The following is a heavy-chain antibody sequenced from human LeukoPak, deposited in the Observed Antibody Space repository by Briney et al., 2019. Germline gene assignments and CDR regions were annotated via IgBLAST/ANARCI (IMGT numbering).Heavy chain of an antibody. J-gene: IGHJ5*02. CDR1: GFTFSSYE. V-gene: IGHV3-48*03. D-gene: IGHD4-17*01. Sequence: GGSLRLSCAASGFTFSSYEMNWVRQAPGKGLEWVSYISSGSTIYYADSVKGRFTISRDNAKNSLYLQMNSLRAEDTSVYYCARDTNGDGWFDPWGQGTLVTVSS. CDR3: ARDTNGDGWFDP. CDR2: ISSGSTI.